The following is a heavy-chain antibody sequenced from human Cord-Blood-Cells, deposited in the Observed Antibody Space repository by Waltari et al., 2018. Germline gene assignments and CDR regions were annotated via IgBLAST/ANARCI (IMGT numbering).Heavy chain of an antibody. Sequence: VQLLESGGGLVQPGWSLSHSCSASGFPFRCSEIHWVRPPPVKGLVLVSYISSSGSTIYYADSVKGRFTISRDNAKNSLYLQMNSLRAEDTAVYYCARDGGPYSSSSNHFDYWGQGTLVTVSS. D-gene: IGHD6-6*01. CDR3: ARDGGPYSSSSNHFDY. CDR2: ISSSGSTI. CDR1: GFPFRCSE. V-gene: IGHV3-48*03. J-gene: IGHJ4*02.